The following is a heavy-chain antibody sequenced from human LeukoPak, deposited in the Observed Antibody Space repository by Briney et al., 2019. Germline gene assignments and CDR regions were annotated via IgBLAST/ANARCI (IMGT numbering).Heavy chain of an antibody. CDR1: GDSVGRDY. V-gene: IGHV4-4*08. Sequence: SETLSLTCTVTGDSVGRDYWSWIRLPPGGGLQWIGYVFSTESATYSPSLRSRVTMSLDTSKNQFFLDLTSVTAADTAVYYCARHGNTWFGEYRRPYKWFDLWGQGTLVTVSS. CDR3: ARHGNTWFGEYRRPYKWFDL. J-gene: IGHJ5*02. D-gene: IGHD3-10*01. CDR2: VFSTESA.